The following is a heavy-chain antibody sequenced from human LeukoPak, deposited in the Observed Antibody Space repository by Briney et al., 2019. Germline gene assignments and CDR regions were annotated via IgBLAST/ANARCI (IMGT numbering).Heavy chain of an antibody. J-gene: IGHJ4*02. CDR1: GFTFSDYY. CDR2: ISSSSSYT. Sequence: GGSLRLSCAASGFTFSDYYMSWIRQAPGKGLEWVSYISSSSSYTNYADSVKGRFTISRDNAKNSLYLQMNSLRAEDPAVYYCARGDYDDSSDIDYWGQGTLVTVSS. V-gene: IGHV3-11*06. CDR3: ARGDYDDSSDIDY. D-gene: IGHD3-22*01.